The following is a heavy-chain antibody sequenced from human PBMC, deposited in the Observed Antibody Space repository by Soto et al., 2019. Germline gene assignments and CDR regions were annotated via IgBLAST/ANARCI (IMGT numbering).Heavy chain of an antibody. CDR1: GGTFSNYV. D-gene: IGHD1-7*01. CDR3: ARDMTRTVVPYFDF. V-gene: IGHV1-69*06. CDR2: IIPISGAA. J-gene: IGHJ4*02. Sequence: QVQLLQSGAEVKKPGSSVKVSCKASGGTFSNYVVNWVRQAPGQGLEWMGRIIPISGAANYAQKCQGRVTITADKSTSTSYMELSSLRSEDTAVYYCARDMTRTVVPYFDFWGQGTLVTVSS.